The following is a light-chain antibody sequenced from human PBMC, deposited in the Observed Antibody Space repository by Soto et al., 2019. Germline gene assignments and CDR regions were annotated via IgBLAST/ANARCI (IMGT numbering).Light chain of an antibody. CDR3: CSSAGAITPHV. CDR2: EVV. CDR1: SSHFINDYL. V-gene: IGLV2-23*02. Sequence: QSLLSQPPSMSVSPGQSITVSCSGTSSHFINDYLVSWYQQHPGKAPKLLLYEVVKRPSGISNRFSGSTSANTASLTIFGLQAEDEGDYYCCSSAGAITPHVFGTGTKVTVL. J-gene: IGLJ1*01.